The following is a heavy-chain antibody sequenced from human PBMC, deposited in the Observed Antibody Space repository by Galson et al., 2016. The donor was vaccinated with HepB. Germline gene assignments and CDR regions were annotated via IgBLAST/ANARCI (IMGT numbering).Heavy chain of an antibody. D-gene: IGHD1-26*01. Sequence: SVKVSCKASGYTFIDYGIHWVRQAPGQGLEWIGWVSPYNGNSNFAQKFQGRVSLTTDTATSTGYMEMTGLAFDDTAVYYCAKGDLFDAWGQGTLVTVSS. J-gene: IGHJ5*02. CDR1: GYTFIDYG. V-gene: IGHV1-18*01. CDR2: VSPYNGNS. CDR3: AKGDLFDA.